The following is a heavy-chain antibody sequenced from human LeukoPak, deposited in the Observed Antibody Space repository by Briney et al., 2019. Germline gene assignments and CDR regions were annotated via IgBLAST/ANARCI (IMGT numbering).Heavy chain of an antibody. D-gene: IGHD2-2*01. CDR2: INDSVNA. J-gene: IGHJ4*02. V-gene: IGHV4-39*01. CDR1: GGSITSTSFY. CDR3: GRTGVVPAAHFDY. Sequence: SETLSLTCSVSGGSITSTSFYWGWIRQSPGRGREGRGIINDSVNAYYNPSLKSRVTISVDTSKNQFSLEMTSVPAVDTAVYYCGRTGVVPAAHFDYWGQGPLVTVSS.